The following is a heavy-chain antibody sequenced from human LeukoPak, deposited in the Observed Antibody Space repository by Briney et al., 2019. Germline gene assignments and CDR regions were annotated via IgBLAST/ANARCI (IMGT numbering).Heavy chain of an antibody. CDR2: IKKDGSDT. D-gene: IGHD5-18*01. CDR3: ARDLSGVTGYTYGRGIDY. Sequence: GGSLRLSCAASGFTLSSYWMSWVRQAPGKGREWVANIKKDGSDTYYVDSVKGRFTISRDNAKASLYLQMNSLRAEDTAVYYCARDLSGVTGYTYGRGIDYWGQGTLVTVSS. CDR1: GFTLSSYW. V-gene: IGHV3-7*01. J-gene: IGHJ4*02.